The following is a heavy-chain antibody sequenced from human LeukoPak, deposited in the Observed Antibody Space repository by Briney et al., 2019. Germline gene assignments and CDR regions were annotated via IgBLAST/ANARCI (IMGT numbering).Heavy chain of an antibody. D-gene: IGHD5/OR15-5a*01. CDR2: IYYSGST. V-gene: IGHV4-59*01. J-gene: IGHJ4*02. CDR3: AREARFSTSEDY. CDR1: GGSISSYY. Sequence: PSETLSLTCTVSGGSISSYYWSWIRQPPGKGLEWIGYIYYSGSTNYNPSLKSRVTISVDTSNNQFSLKLSSVTAADTAVYYCAREARFSTSEDYWGQGTLVTVSS.